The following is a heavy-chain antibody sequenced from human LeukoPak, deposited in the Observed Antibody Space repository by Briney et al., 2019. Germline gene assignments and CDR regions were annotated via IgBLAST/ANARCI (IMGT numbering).Heavy chain of an antibody. J-gene: IGHJ4*02. D-gene: IGHD3-10*01. CDR2: NSAYNGNT. Sequence: ASVKVSCKASGYTFTSYGISWVRQAPGQGLEGMGWNSAYNGNTNYAQKLQGRVTMTTDTSTSTAYMELRSLRSDDRAVYYCARAGPYGSGSYYDYWGQGTLVTVSS. V-gene: IGHV1-18*01. CDR3: ARAGPYGSGSYYDY. CDR1: GYTFTSYG.